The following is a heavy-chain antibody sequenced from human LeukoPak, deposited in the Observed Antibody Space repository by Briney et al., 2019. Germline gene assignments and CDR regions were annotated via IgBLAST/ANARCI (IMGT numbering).Heavy chain of an antibody. J-gene: IGHJ4*02. CDR2: ISASDGTT. CDR3: ARCGAAVTTHFSH. Sequence: ASVKVSCKASGYSFSTYGITWARQAPGQGLGYLGWISASDGTTNYAQKVQDRVTMTTDTSTSTAYLELRSLRSEDTAVYYCARCGAAVTTHFSHWGQGTLVTVSS. D-gene: IGHD4-17*01. CDR1: GYSFSTYG. V-gene: IGHV1-18*01.